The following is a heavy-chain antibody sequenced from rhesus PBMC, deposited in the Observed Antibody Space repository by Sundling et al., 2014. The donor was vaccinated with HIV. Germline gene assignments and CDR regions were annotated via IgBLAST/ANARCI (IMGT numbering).Heavy chain of an antibody. CDR3: ARGTTYYYFAY. D-gene: IGHD1-14*01. J-gene: IGHJ4*01. CDR1: GASISGFS. CDR2: IGRYNLSS. V-gene: IGHV4-165*01. Sequence: QVQLQESGPGLVKPSETLSLTCTVSGASISGFSWSWIRQSPGKGLEWIGYIGRYNLSSDHNPSLESRVTLSADTSKNQFSLKLTSVTAADTAVYYCARGTTYYYFAYWGQGVLVTVSS.